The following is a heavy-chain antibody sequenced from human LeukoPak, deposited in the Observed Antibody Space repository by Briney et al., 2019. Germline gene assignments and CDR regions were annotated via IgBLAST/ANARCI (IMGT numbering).Heavy chain of an antibody. Sequence: PSETLSLTCAVYGGSFSGYYWSWIRQPPGKGLEWIGEINHSGSTNYNPSLKSRVTISVDTSKNQFSLKLSSVTAADTAVYYCARDRAPTLGYFDYWGQGTLVTVSS. CDR3: ARDRAPTLGYFDY. CDR2: INHSGST. CDR1: GGSFSGYY. D-gene: IGHD3-10*01. V-gene: IGHV4-34*01. J-gene: IGHJ4*02.